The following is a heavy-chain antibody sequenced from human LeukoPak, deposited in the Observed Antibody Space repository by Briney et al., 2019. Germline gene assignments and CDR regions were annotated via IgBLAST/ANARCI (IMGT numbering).Heavy chain of an antibody. CDR3: ARHAPDDYDFLY. Sequence: GESLKISCKGSGCSFTSYWISWVRQMPGKGLEWMGRIDPSDSYTNYSPSFQGHVTISADKSISTAYLQWSSLKASDTAMYYCARHAPDDYDFLYWGQGTLVTVSS. J-gene: IGHJ4*02. CDR2: IDPSDSYT. CDR1: GCSFTSYW. V-gene: IGHV5-10-1*01. D-gene: IGHD3-3*01.